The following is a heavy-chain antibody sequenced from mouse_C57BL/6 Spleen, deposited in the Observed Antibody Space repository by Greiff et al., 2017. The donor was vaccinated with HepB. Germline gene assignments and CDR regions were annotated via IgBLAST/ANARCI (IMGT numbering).Heavy chain of an antibody. CDR3: ARGDYDVYAMDY. D-gene: IGHD2-4*01. CDR1: GYAFSSYW. CDR2: IYPGDGDT. J-gene: IGHJ4*01. Sequence: VQLQQSGAELVKPGASVKISCKASGYAFSSYWMNWVKQRPGKGLEWIGQIYPGDGDTNYNGKFKGKATLTADKSSSTAYMQLSSLTSEDSAVYFCARGDYDVYAMDYWGQGTSVTVSS. V-gene: IGHV1-80*01.